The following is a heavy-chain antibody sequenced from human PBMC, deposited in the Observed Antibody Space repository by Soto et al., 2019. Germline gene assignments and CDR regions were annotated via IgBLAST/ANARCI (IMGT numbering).Heavy chain of an antibody. V-gene: IGHV4-34*01. J-gene: IGHJ4*02. D-gene: IGHD6-13*01. CDR3: ARYNAASGTYYFDF. CDR2: INHSGST. Sequence: SETLSLTCAVYGGSFSGYYWSWIRQPPGKGLEWIGEINHSGSTNYNPSLKSRVTISVDTSKNQFSLKLSSVTAADTAVYYCARYNAASGTYYFDFWGQGALVTVSS. CDR1: GGSFSGYY.